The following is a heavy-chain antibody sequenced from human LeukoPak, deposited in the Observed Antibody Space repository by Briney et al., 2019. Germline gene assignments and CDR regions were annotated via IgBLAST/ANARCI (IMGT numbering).Heavy chain of an antibody. V-gene: IGHV3-48*02. Sequence: PGGSLRLSCAASGFTFSSYAMSWVRQAPGKGLEWVSYISSSSSTIYYADSVKGRFTISRDNAKNSLYLQMNSLRDEDTAVYYCARGRITIFGVVIGDVDYWGQGTLVTVSS. CDR3: ARGRITIFGVVIGDVDY. D-gene: IGHD3-3*01. CDR1: GFTFSSYA. CDR2: ISSSSSTI. J-gene: IGHJ4*02.